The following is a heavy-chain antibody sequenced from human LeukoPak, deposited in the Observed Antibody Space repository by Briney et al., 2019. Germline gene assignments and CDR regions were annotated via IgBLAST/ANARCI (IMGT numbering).Heavy chain of an antibody. J-gene: IGHJ4*02. CDR1: GFAFSTYS. CDR3: ARVAGGKFHLDY. Sequence: GGSLRLSCAASGFAFSTYSMNWVRQAPGKGLEWISSITSTATYIYYADSVKGRFTISRDNTKNSLYLQMNSLRAEGTAVYFCARVAGGKFHLDYWGQGTQVTVSS. D-gene: IGHD6-13*01. V-gene: IGHV3-21*01. CDR2: ITSTATYI.